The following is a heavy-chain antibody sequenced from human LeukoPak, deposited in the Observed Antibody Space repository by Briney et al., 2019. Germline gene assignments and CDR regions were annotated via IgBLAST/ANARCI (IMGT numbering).Heavy chain of an antibody. CDR1: GYRLTSYW. CDR2: IYPGDSDT. Sequence: GESLKISCQGSGYRLTSYWIGWERQLPGPGLERMGIIYPGDSDTRYSPPFQGQVTISADKSISTAYLQWSSLKASDTAMYYCAGEEYSYGYGGEYFQHWGQGTLVTVSS. J-gene: IGHJ1*01. V-gene: IGHV5-51*01. CDR3: AGEEYSYGYGGEYFQH. D-gene: IGHD5-18*01.